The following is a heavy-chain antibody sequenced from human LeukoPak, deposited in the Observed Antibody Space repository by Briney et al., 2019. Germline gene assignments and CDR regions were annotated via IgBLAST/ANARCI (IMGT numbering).Heavy chain of an antibody. CDR3: ARHSGSYFPGPFDY. J-gene: IGHJ4*02. V-gene: IGHV4-34*01. CDR1: GGSFSGYY. CDR2: INHSGST. D-gene: IGHD1-26*01. Sequence: SETLSLTCAVYGGSFSGYYWSWIRQPPGKGLEWIGEINHSGSTNYNPSLKSRVTISVDTSKNQFSLKLSSVTAADTAVYYCARHSGSYFPGPFDYWGQGTLVTVSS.